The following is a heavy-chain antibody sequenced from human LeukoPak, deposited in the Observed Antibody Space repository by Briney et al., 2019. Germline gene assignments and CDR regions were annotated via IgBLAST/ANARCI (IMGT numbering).Heavy chain of an antibody. CDR2: IYPGDSDT. D-gene: IGHD6-13*01. J-gene: IGHJ4*02. CDR1: GYIFTSYW. Sequence: KPGESLKISCKGSGYIFTSYWIGWARQIPGKGLEWMGIIYPGDSDTRYNPSFQGQVTISADKSISTAYLQWSSLRASDTAMYYCARGSSSSWRFYYFNYWGQGTLVTVSS. V-gene: IGHV5-51*03. CDR3: ARGSSSSWRFYYFNY.